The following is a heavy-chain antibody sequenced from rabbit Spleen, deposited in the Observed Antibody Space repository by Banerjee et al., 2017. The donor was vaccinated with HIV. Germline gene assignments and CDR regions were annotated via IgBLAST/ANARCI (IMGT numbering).Heavy chain of an antibody. CDR2: IGTGSGST. J-gene: IGHJ4*01. CDR3: ARRYDGSSNRYFNL. V-gene: IGHV1S45*01. CDR1: GFSFSYSYW. Sequence: QEQLEESGGDLVKPEGSLTLTCTASGFSFSYSYWVCWVRQAPGKGLEWIACIGTGSGSTDYASWARGRFTISKTSSITVTLRLTSLTAADTATYFCARRYDGSSNRYFNLWGPGTLGHRL. D-gene: IGHD8-1*01.